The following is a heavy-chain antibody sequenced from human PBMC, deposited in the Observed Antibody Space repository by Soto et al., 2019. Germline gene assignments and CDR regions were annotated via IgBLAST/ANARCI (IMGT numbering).Heavy chain of an antibody. Sequence: EVQLLESGGGSVQPGGSLRLSCAGSGFTFSTYAMSWVRQAPGKGLEWVSATSGAGDTTYYADSVEGRFTISRDNSKNTLYFQMNSLRAEDSDVYYCGKALSPWLGFGLGHWGQGTLVTVSP. CDR3: GKALSPWLGFGLGH. CDR2: TSGAGDTT. D-gene: IGHD3-3*01. J-gene: IGHJ5*02. V-gene: IGHV3-23*01. CDR1: GFTFSTYA.